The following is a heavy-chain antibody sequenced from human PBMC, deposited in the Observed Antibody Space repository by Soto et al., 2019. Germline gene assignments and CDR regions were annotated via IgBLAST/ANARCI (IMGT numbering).Heavy chain of an antibody. CDR2: ISGSGGST. CDR1: GFTFSSYA. J-gene: IGHJ5*02. Sequence: GGSLRLSCAASGFTFSSYAMSWVRQAPGKGLEWVSAISGSGGSTYYADSVKGRFTISRDNSKNTLYLQMNSLRAEDTAVYYWAKVPARGEDNWFDPWGQGTLVTVSS. D-gene: IGHD3-16*01. CDR3: AKVPARGEDNWFDP. V-gene: IGHV3-23*01.